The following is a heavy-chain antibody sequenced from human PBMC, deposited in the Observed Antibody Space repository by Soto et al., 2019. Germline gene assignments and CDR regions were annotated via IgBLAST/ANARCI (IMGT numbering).Heavy chain of an antibody. J-gene: IGHJ6*02. D-gene: IGHD2-2*01. V-gene: IGHV1-69*06. CDR2: IIPIFGTI. Sequence: ASVNVSCKTSGGTFREYAISWVRQAPGQGLEWLGGIIPIFGTINYAQNFQGRVTISADKSTSTAYMELRSLRSGDTAVYYCGRGYCTSTTCEDYYVMDVWGQGTTVTVSS. CDR1: GGTFREYA. CDR3: GRGYCTSTTCEDYYVMDV.